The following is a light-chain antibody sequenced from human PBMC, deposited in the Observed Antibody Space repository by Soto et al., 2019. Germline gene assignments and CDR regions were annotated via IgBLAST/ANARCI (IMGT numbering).Light chain of an antibody. CDR1: QSVSSH. CDR3: QHSHSTPLT. J-gene: IGKJ4*01. CDR2: AAS. Sequence: DIQMTQSPSSLSASVGXRVTITCRASQSVSSHLNWYQQKPGKAPKLLIYAASSLQSGVPSRFSGSGSGTDFTLTISSLQPEDFATYSCQHSHSTPLTFGGGTKVDIK. V-gene: IGKV1-39*01.